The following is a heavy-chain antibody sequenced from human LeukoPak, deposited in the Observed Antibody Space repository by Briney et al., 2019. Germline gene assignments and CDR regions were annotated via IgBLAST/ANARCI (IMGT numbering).Heavy chain of an antibody. D-gene: IGHD2-2*03. CDR2: IYYSGST. Sequence: SETLSLTCTVSGGSISSSSYYWGWIRQPPGKGLEWIGSIYYSGSTYYNPSLKSRVTISLDTSRNQFSLKLTSVTAADTAIFYCASGYFVHTFDFWGQGTLGTVSS. J-gene: IGHJ4*02. CDR3: ASGYFVHTFDF. V-gene: IGHV4-39*01. CDR1: GGSISSSSYY.